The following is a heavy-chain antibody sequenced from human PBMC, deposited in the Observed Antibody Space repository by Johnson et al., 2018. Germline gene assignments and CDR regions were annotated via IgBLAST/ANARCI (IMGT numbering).Heavy chain of an antibody. CDR3: ARDEGSGRGSYYYYLDV. Sequence: QVQLQESGPGLVKPSETXSLTCTVSGGSISSYYWSWIRQPPGKGLEWIGYFYNSGSTKYNPSLKSRVTKTGDMSKNQFTLNLTTVTAADPAVYYCARDEGSGRGSYYYYLDVWGKGTTVTVSS. J-gene: IGHJ6*03. V-gene: IGHV4-59*01. CDR2: FYNSGST. D-gene: IGHD3-10*01. CDR1: GGSISSYY.